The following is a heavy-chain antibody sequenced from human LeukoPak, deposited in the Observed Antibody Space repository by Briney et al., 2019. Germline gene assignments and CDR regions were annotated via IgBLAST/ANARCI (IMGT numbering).Heavy chain of an antibody. CDR2: MYPNSGNT. Sequence: ASVKVSCKASGYTFTSYDINWVRQATGQGLEWMGWMYPNSGNTGYAQKFQGRVTMTRNTSISTAYMELSSLRSEDTAVYYCARALHLFRGKAAAGFDPWGQGTLVTVSS. CDR1: GYTFTSYD. J-gene: IGHJ5*02. V-gene: IGHV1-8*01. CDR3: ARALHLFRGKAAAGFDP. D-gene: IGHD6-13*01.